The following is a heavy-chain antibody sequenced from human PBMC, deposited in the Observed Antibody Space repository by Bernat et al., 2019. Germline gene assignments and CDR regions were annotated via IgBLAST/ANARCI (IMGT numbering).Heavy chain of an antibody. D-gene: IGHD2-15*01. V-gene: IGHV1-18*01. CDR3: ARDIPYCSGGSCYSLYLDY. J-gene: IGHJ4*02. Sequence: QVQLVQSGAEVKKPGASVKVSCKASGYTFTSYGISWVRQAPGQGLEWMGWISAYNGNTNYAQKLQGRVTMTTDTSTSTAYMELRSLRSDDTAEYYCARDIPYCSGGSCYSLYLDYWGQGTLVTVSS. CDR2: ISAYNGNT. CDR1: GYTFTSYG.